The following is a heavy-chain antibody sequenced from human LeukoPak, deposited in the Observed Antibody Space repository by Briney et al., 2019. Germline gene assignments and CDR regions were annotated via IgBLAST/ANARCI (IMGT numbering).Heavy chain of an antibody. CDR1: GYSFTKNW. Sequence: GESLKISCKGSGYSFTKNWIGWVRQMPGKGLEWMGIINPGDSDTRYNPSFQGQVTFSVDKSISTAYLQWSSLKASDTAMYYCERQTGVDFHIWGQGTMVTVSS. CDR2: INPGDSDT. CDR3: ERQTGVDFHI. J-gene: IGHJ3*02. V-gene: IGHV5-51*01.